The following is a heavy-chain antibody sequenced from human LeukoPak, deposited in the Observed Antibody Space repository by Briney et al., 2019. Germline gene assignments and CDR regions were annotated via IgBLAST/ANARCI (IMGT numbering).Heavy chain of an antibody. CDR3: ARTSVVVTEYYFDY. CDR1: GYTFTSYG. J-gene: IGHJ4*02. CDR2: ISAYNGNT. D-gene: IGHD2-21*02. Sequence: ASVKVSCKSSGYTFTSYGISWVRPAPGQGLAWVGWISAYNGNTNYAQKLQGRVTMTTDTPTRTAYMELRSLRSDDTAVYYCARTSVVVTEYYFDYWGQGTLVTVSS. V-gene: IGHV1-18*01.